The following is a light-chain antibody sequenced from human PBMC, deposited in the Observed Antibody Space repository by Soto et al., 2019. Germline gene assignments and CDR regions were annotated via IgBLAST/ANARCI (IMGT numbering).Light chain of an antibody. CDR3: QQRSDWPSYT. V-gene: IGKV3-11*01. CDR2: DAS. CDR1: QTISSY. Sequence: EIVLTQSPATLSLSPRERVTLSCRASQTISSYLAWYQQKPGQGPRLLIYDASNRATGIPARFSGSGSGTDFTLTISGLEPEDFAVYYCQQRSDWPSYTFGQGTKLEIK. J-gene: IGKJ2*01.